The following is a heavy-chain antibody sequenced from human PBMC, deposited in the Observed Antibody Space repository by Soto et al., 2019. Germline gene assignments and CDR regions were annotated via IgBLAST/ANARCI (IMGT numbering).Heavy chain of an antibody. CDR1: GFTFSSYS. D-gene: IGHD1-26*01. V-gene: IGHV3-48*01. CDR3: AKVPVGATGRFDY. CDR2: ISSSSSTI. J-gene: IGHJ4*02. Sequence: PGGSLRLSCAASGFTFSSYSMNWVRQAPGKGLEWVSYISSSSSTIYCADSVKGRFTISRDNAENSLYLQMNSLRAEDTALYYCAKVPVGATGRFDYWGQGTLVTVSS.